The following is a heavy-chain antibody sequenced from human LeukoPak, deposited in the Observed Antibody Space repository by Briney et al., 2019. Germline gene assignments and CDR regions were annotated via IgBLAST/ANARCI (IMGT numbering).Heavy chain of an antibody. J-gene: IGHJ4*02. V-gene: IGHV1-46*01. Sequence: ASVKVSCKASGYSFTSHYMHWVRQAPGQGLEWLGLINPSGSSTLYAQRFQGRVTMTRDMSTTTDYMELSSLRSEDTAVYYCARRAGAYSHPYDYWGQGTLVTVS. CDR2: INPSGSST. CDR3: ARRAGAYSHPYDY. D-gene: IGHD4/OR15-4a*01. CDR1: GYSFTSHY.